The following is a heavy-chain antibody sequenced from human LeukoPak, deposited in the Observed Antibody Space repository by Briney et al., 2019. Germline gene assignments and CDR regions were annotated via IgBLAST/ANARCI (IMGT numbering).Heavy chain of an antibody. Sequence: SVKVSCKASGYSFTSYAISWVRQAPGQGLEWMGGIIPIFGTANYAQKFQGRVTITADESTSTAYMELSSLRSEDTAVYYCARAYCSSTSCYGTLDYWGQGTLVTVSS. CDR3: ARAYCSSTSCYGTLDY. V-gene: IGHV1-69*13. D-gene: IGHD2-2*01. J-gene: IGHJ4*02. CDR2: IIPIFGTA. CDR1: GYSFTSYA.